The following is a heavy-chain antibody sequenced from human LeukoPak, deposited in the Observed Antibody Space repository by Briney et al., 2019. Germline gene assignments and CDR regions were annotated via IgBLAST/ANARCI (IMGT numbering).Heavy chain of an antibody. J-gene: IGHJ5*02. CDR3: ARDLVGKYYYDSSGYLLDP. D-gene: IGHD3-22*01. CDR1: GYTFTSYG. CDR2: ISDYSGNT. Sequence: ASVKVSCEASGYTFTSYGISWVRQAPGQGLEWMGRISDYSGNTNYAQKLQGRVTMTTDTSTSTAYMELRSLRSDDTAVYYCARDLVGKYYYDSSGYLLDPWGQGTLVTVSS. V-gene: IGHV1-18*01.